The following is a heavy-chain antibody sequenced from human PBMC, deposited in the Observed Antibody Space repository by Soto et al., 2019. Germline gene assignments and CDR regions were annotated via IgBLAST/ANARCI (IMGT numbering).Heavy chain of an antibody. CDR1: GGTFSSYA. D-gene: IGHD1-26*01. CDR2: IIPIFGTA. Sequence: SVKVSCKASGGTFSSYAISWVRQAPGQGLEWMGGIIPIFGTANYAQKFQGRVTITADESTSTAYMELSSLRSDDTAVYYCARAVGATPYYYYGMDVWGQGTTVTVSS. CDR3: ARAVGATPYYYYGMDV. J-gene: IGHJ6*02. V-gene: IGHV1-69*13.